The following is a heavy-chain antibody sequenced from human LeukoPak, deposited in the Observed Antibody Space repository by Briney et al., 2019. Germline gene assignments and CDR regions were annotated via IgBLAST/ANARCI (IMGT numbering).Heavy chain of an antibody. CDR2: IYSGGST. CDR3: ARILGYGSGRPFDY. V-gene: IGHV3-66*01. J-gene: IGHJ4*02. D-gene: IGHD3-10*01. Sequence: GGSLRLSCAASGFTVSSNYMSWVRQAPGKGLEWVSVIYSGGSTYYADSVKGRFTISRDNSKNTLYLQMNSLRAEDTAVYYCARILGYGSGRPFDYWGQGTLVTVSS. CDR1: GFTVSSNY.